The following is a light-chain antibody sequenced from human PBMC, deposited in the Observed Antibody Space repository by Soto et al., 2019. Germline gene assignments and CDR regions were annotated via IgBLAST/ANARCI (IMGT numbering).Light chain of an antibody. V-gene: IGLV2-8*01. J-gene: IGLJ1*01. CDR2: EVF. CDR1: SNDIGAYNY. CDR3: LSYVGRETGV. Sequence: QSVLTQPPSASGSPGQSVTISCTRTSNDIGAYNYVSWYQHHPGKVPKLLIYEVFRRPSGVPDRFSASKSGNTASLTVSGLQPEDEADYYCLSYVGRETGVFGSGTKVTVL.